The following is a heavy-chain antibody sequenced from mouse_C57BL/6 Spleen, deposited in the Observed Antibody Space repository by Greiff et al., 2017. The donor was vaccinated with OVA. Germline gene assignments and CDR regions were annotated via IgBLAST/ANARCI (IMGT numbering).Heavy chain of an antibody. V-gene: IGHV6-3*01. D-gene: IGHD2-4*01. CDR2: IRLKSDNYAT. CDR1: GFTFSNYW. J-gene: IGHJ2*01. Sequence: EVKLVESGGGLVQPGGSMKLSCVASGFTFSNYWMNWVRQSPEKGLEWVAQIRLKSDNYATHYAESVKGRFTISRDDSKSSVYLQMNNLRAEDTGIYYCTDDYDYDGGYFDDWGQGTTLTVSS. CDR3: TDDYDYDGGYFDD.